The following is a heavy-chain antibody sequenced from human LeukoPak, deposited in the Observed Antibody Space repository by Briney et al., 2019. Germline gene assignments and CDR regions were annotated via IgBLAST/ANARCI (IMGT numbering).Heavy chain of an antibody. V-gene: IGHV3-23*01. D-gene: IGHD4-17*01. CDR2: ISGSGGNT. J-gene: IGHJ4*02. CDR1: GFTFSSYA. CDR3: ATDLTVTTVGYFDY. Sequence: PGGSLRLSCAASGFTFSSYAMSWVRQAPGKGLEWVSSISGSGGNTFYADSVKGRFTISRDNSKNTLYLQMNSLRADDTAVYYCATDLTVTTVGYFDYWGRGTPVTVSS.